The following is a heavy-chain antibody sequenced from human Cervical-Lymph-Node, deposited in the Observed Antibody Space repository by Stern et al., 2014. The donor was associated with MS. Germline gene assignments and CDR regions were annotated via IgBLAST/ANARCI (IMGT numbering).Heavy chain of an antibody. J-gene: IGHJ3*02. CDR2: VSSDGANT. Sequence: VQLVESGGALVQPGGSLRLSCAASGFTFSRYWMHWVRQPPGEGLEWVAVVSSDGANTYFADSVKGRFTISRDNSKNTLYLQMNSLKIEDTAIYYCASQIWGQGTMVTVSS. CDR3: ASQI. V-gene: IGHV3-30*01. CDR1: GFTFSRYW.